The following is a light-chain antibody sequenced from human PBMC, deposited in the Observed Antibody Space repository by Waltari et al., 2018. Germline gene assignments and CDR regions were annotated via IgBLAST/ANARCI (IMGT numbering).Light chain of an antibody. Sequence: DIQMTQSPSTLSASVGDRVTITGRASQSITKWLAWYQQKPGKAPKLLIYRASKLESGVPSRFSGSGAGTEFTLTISSLQPDDFATYYCQQYDNYWTFGQGTKVEIK. CDR3: QQYDNYWT. J-gene: IGKJ1*01. CDR2: RAS. V-gene: IGKV1-5*03. CDR1: QSITKW.